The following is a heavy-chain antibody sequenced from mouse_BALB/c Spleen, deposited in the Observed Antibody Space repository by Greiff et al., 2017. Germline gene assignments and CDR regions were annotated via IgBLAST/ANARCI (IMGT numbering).Heavy chain of an antibody. J-gene: IGHJ4*01. CDR1: GYSFTGYY. CDR3: ARRSHYYAMDY. Sequence: VQLQQSGPELVKPGASVKISCKASGYSFTGYYMHWVKQSHVKSLEWIGRINPYNGATSYNQNFKDKASLTVDKSSSTAYMELHSLTSEDSAVYYCARRSHYYAMDYWGQGTSVTVSS. CDR2: INPYNGAT. V-gene: IGHV1-31*01.